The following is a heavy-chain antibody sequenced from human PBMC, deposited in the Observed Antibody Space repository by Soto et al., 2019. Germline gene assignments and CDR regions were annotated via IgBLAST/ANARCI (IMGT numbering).Heavy chain of an antibody. CDR2: IYPGDSDT. Sequence: PGESLKISCKGSGYSCTSYWIGWVRQMPGKGLEWMGIIYPGDSDTRYSPSFQGQVTISADKSISTAYLQWSSLKASDTAMYYCARDGAAAGTLYYYGMDVWGQGTTVTVSS. V-gene: IGHV5-51*01. CDR1: GYSCTSYW. CDR3: ARDGAAAGTLYYYGMDV. D-gene: IGHD6-13*01. J-gene: IGHJ6*02.